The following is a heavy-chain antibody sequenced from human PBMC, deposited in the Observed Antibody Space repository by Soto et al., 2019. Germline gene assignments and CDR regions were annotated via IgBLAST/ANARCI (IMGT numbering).Heavy chain of an antibody. CDR3: ARTGPEGWFHLDAFDI. V-gene: IGHV5-51*01. Sequence: GESLKISCKGSGYSFTSYWIGWVRQMPGKGLEWMGIIYPGDSDTRYSPSFQGQVTISADKSISTAYLQWSSLKASDTAMYYCARTGPEGWFHLDAFDIWGQGTMVTVSS. CDR2: IYPGDSDT. D-gene: IGHD6-19*01. J-gene: IGHJ3*02. CDR1: GYSFTSYW.